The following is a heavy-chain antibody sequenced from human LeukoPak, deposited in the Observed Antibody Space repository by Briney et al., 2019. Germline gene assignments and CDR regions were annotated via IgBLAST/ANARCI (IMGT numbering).Heavy chain of an antibody. CDR1: GASITRYF. CDR3: ARGDDYKTTLFDY. V-gene: IGHV4-59*01. CDR2: ISSGGSI. J-gene: IGHJ4*02. Sequence: SETLSLTCTVSGASITRYFWNWVRQPPGKELKWLGYISSGGSINYNPSLKSRVTISIDTSKNHFSPKLTSATAADTAVYYCARGDDYKTTLFDYWGQGTLVTVSS. D-gene: IGHD5-12*01.